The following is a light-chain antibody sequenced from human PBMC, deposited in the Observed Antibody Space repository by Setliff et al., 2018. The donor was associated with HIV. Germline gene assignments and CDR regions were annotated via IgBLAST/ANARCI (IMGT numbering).Light chain of an antibody. CDR3: CSYASHYV. V-gene: IGLV2-18*02. CDR2: EVS. Sequence: QSALTQPPSVSGSPGQSVTISCTGTSSDVGSYNRVSWYQQPPGTAPKLMIYEVSYRPSGVPDRFSGSKSVNTASLTISGLQAEDEADYYCCSYASHYVFGTGTKVTVL. CDR1: SSDVGSYNR. J-gene: IGLJ1*01.